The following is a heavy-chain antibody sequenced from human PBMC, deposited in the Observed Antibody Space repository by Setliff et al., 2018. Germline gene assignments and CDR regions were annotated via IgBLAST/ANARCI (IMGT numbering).Heavy chain of an antibody. D-gene: IGHD6-13*01. Sequence: ASVKVSCKATGYTFTDFGINWVRQAPGQGLEWMGTLNPGGGSTSFAENFQGRVTVTSETSTSTVYMEFTGLTSEDTAVYYCARAGVAAADRKGLLEYWGQGTLVTVSS. CDR2: LNPGGGST. J-gene: IGHJ4*02. CDR1: GYTFTDFG. V-gene: IGHV1-46*01. CDR3: ARAGVAAADRKGLLEY.